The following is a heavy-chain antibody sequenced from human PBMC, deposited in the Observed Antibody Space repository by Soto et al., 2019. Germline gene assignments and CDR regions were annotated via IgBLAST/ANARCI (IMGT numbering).Heavy chain of an antibody. D-gene: IGHD3-22*01. V-gene: IGHV3-49*03. CDR2: IRSKAFGGTT. J-gene: IGHJ4*02. Sequence: GGSLRLSCTASGFTFGDYAMSWFRQAPGKGLEWVGFIRSKAFGGTTEYAAAVKGRFIISRDDSKSIAYLQMDSLKTEDTAVYYCSRIRTTMIVVVSDYWGQGT. CDR1: GFTFGDYA. CDR3: SRIRTTMIVVVSDY.